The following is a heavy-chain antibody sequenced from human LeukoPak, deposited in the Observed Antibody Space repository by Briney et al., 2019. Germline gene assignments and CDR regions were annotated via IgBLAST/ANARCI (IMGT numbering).Heavy chain of an antibody. CDR3: ARITYNGYQHFDY. V-gene: IGHV4-39*07. D-gene: IGHD3-10*01. CDR2: IHHRGTT. CDR1: GGSISTNTYY. J-gene: IGHJ4*02. Sequence: SETLSLTCIVSGGSISTNTYYWGWIRLPPGKGLEWIGEIHHRGTTYYNPSLRSRVTISVDTSKNQFSLRLTSVTAADTAVYYCARITYNGYQHFDYWGQGNLVTVS.